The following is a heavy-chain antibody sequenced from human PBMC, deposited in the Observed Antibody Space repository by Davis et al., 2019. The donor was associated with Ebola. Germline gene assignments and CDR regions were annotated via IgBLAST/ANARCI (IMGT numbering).Heavy chain of an antibody. D-gene: IGHD3-16*01. CDR3: ASDGGRHWYFDL. CDR1: GGSISSGGYY. CDR2: IYYSGST. J-gene: IGHJ2*01. V-gene: IGHV4-31*03. Sequence: MPSETLSLTCTVSGGSISSGGYYWSWIRQHPGKGLEWIGYIYYSGSTYYNPSLKSRVTISVDTSKNQFSLKLSSVTAADTAVYYCASDGGRHWYFDLWGRGTLVTVSS.